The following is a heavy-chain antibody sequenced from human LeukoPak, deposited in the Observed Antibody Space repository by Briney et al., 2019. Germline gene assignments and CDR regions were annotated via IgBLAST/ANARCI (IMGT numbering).Heavy chain of an antibody. CDR2: IKADGSGK. Sequence: GGSLRLSCVASGFTFSSSWMTWVRQAPGMGLERVANIKADGSGKYYVDSVRGRFSISRDNAKYSLYLELNSLRAEDTGVYFCARDRGWQQFDYWGQGTLVTVSS. V-gene: IGHV3-7*01. CDR1: GFTFSSSW. CDR3: ARDRGWQQFDY. D-gene: IGHD3-10*01. J-gene: IGHJ4*01.